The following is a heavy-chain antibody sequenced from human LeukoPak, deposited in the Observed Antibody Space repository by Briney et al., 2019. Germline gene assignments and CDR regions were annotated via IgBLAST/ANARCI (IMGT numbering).Heavy chain of an antibody. V-gene: IGHV3-74*03. CDR2: TNTDGSST. CDR3: YGANAEH. Sequence: GGSLRLSCAASGFTFSSYWMHWVRQAPGKGLVWVTGTNTDGSSTMYADSVKGRFTIARDNAKNTLYLQMNSLRAEDTAVYYCYGANAEHWGQGTLVTVSS. CDR1: GFTFSSYW. J-gene: IGHJ1*01. D-gene: IGHD4-23*01.